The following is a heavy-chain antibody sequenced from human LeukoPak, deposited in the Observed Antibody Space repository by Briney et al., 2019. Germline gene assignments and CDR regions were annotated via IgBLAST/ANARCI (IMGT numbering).Heavy chain of an antibody. CDR2: ISYDGSNK. Sequence: PGGSLRLSCAASGFTFSSYAMHWVRQAPGKGLEWVAVISYDGSNKYYADSVQGRFTVSRDNSKNTLSLQMNNLRAEDTAIYYCAKKMGTGSSQERGTFDYWGQGTLVTVSS. CDR3: AKKMGTGSSQERGTFDY. J-gene: IGHJ4*02. CDR1: GFTFSSYA. D-gene: IGHD2-2*01. V-gene: IGHV3-30-3*02.